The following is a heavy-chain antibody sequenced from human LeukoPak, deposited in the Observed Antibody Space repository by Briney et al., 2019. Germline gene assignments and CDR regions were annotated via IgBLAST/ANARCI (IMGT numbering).Heavy chain of an antibody. Sequence: SETLSLTCTVSGGSISSYYWSWIRQPPGKGLEWIGYIYYSGSTNYNPSLKSRVTISVDTSKNQFSLKLNSVTAADTAVYYCARLTPGSIAAAGRGAFDIWGQGTMVTVSS. D-gene: IGHD6-13*01. CDR3: ARLTPGSIAAAGRGAFDI. J-gene: IGHJ3*02. CDR1: GGSISSYY. V-gene: IGHV4-59*08. CDR2: IYYSGST.